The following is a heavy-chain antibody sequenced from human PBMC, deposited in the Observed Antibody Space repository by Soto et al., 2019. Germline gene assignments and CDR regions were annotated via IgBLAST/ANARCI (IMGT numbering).Heavy chain of an antibody. Sequence: PSQTLSLTCTVYYGSFSGYYWSWIRKPPFKGLEWIWEINHSGSTNYNPSLKSRVTISVDTSKNQFSLYLQMNSLRAEDTAVYYCAKDRPRFLEWSYFDYWGLGTLVTVSS. V-gene: IGHV4-34*01. J-gene: IGHJ4*02. CDR2: INHSGST. D-gene: IGHD3-3*01. CDR3: AKDRPRFLEWSYFDY. CDR1: YGSFSGYY.